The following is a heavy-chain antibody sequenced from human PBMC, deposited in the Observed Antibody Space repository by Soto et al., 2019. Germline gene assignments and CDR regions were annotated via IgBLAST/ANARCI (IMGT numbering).Heavy chain of an antibody. D-gene: IGHD1-26*01. CDR1: GYTFTSYY. V-gene: IGHV1-46*01. J-gene: IGHJ4*02. CDR3: ARRGVGATTLFDY. Sequence: QVQLVQSGAEVKKPGASVKVSCKASGYTFTSYYMHWVRQAPGQGLEWMGIINPSGGSTNYAQQIQGRVTMTRDTSTSTVYMELSSLRSEDTAVYYCARRGVGATTLFDYWGQGTLFTVSS. CDR2: INPSGGST.